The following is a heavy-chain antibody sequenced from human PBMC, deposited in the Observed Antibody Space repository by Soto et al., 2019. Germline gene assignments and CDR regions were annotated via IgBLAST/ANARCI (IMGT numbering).Heavy chain of an antibody. D-gene: IGHD3-10*01. Sequence: QVQLVQSGAEVKKPGASVKVSCKVSGYTLTELSMHWVRQAPGKGLEWMGGFDPEDGETIYAQKFQGRVTMTEDTSTDTAYMELRSLRSEDTAVYYCATEIALHYGSGSYVPYYYGMDVWGQGTTVTVSS. J-gene: IGHJ6*02. V-gene: IGHV1-24*01. CDR3: ATEIALHYGSGSYVPYYYGMDV. CDR1: GYTLTELS. CDR2: FDPEDGET.